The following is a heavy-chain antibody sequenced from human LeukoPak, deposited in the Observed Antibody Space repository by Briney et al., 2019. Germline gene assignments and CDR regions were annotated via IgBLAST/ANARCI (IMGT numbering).Heavy chain of an antibody. CDR3: ARPYCTNGVCSYDY. CDR1: GSTFSSYA. D-gene: IGHD2-8*01. CDR2: ISYDGSNK. V-gene: IGHV3-30-3*01. J-gene: IGHJ4*02. Sequence: GGSLRLSCAASGSTFSSYAMHWVRQAPGKGLEWVAVISYDGSNKYYADSVKGRFTISRDNSKNTLYLQMNSLRAEDTAVYYCARPYCTNGVCSYDYWGQGTLVTVSS.